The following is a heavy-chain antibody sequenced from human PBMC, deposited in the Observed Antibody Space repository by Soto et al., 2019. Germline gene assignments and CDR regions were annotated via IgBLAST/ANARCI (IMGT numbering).Heavy chain of an antibody. Sequence: SVKVSCKASGGTFSSYANSWGRQAPGQGLEWMGGIIPIFGTANYAQKFQGRVTITADESTSTAYMELSSLRSEDTAVYYCARGVRYSGSYYFDYWGHGTLVPFSS. D-gene: IGHD1-26*01. CDR1: GGTFSSYA. J-gene: IGHJ4*01. V-gene: IGHV1-69*13. CDR3: ARGVRYSGSYYFDY. CDR2: IIPIFGTA.